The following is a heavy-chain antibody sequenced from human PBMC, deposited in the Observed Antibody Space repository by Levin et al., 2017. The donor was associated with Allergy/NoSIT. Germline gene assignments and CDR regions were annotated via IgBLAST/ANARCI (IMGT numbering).Heavy chain of an antibody. J-gene: IGHJ4*02. CDR3: ARVEDHRYPYYFDY. CDR1: GGSISSGGYY. V-gene: IGHV4-31*03. D-gene: IGHD1-14*01. CDR2: IYYSGST. Sequence: SETLSLTCTVSGGSISSGGYYWSWIRQHPGKGLEWIGYIYYSGSTYYNPSLKSRVTISVDTSKNQFSLKLSSVTAADTAVYYCARVEDHRYPYYFDYWGQGTLVTVSS.